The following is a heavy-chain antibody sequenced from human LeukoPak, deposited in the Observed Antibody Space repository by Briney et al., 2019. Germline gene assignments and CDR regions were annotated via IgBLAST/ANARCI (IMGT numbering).Heavy chain of an antibody. Sequence: ASVKVSCKASGYTFTGYYMHWVRQAPGQGLEWMGWINPNSGGTNYAQKFQGRVTMIRDTSISTAYMELSRLRSDDTAVYYCARTIPSLRFLDSRGYYYYGMDVWGQGTTVTVSS. V-gene: IGHV1-2*02. CDR1: GYTFTGYY. CDR2: INPNSGGT. D-gene: IGHD3-3*01. J-gene: IGHJ6*02. CDR3: ARTIPSLRFLDSRGYYYYGMDV.